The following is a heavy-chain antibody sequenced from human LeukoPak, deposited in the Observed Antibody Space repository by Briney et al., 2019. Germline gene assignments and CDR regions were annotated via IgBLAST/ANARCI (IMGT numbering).Heavy chain of an antibody. D-gene: IGHD5-12*01. CDR2: IYYSGST. Sequence: PSETLSLTCTVSGGSISSYYWSWIRQPPGKGLEWIGHIYYSGSTNYNPSLKSRVTMSVDTSKNQFSLQLRSVTAADTAVYYCAGKLAGYPPFDIWGQGTMVTVSS. CDR3: AGKLAGYPPFDI. CDR1: GGSISSYY. J-gene: IGHJ3*02. V-gene: IGHV4-59*08.